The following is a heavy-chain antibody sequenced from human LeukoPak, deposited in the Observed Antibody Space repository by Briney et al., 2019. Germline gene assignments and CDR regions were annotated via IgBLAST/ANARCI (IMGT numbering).Heavy chain of an antibody. D-gene: IGHD3-3*02. CDR2: VTPSHTTR. V-gene: IGHV1-18*01. CDR3: ARDYILPLETDNGDSFAI. J-gene: IGHJ3*02. Sequence: APVKVSCKASGYTFGQYSISWVRQAPGKGFEWMGWVTPSHTTRVYAQEFQGRVTMTADTNTNTVSMELRSLRFDDTAVYFCARDYILPLETDNGDSFAIWGQGTVVTVSS. CDR1: GYTFGQYS.